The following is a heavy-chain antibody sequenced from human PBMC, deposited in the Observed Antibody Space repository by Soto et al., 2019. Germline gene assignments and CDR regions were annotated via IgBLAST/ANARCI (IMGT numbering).Heavy chain of an antibody. D-gene: IGHD3-22*01. CDR2: INPSGGRT. V-gene: IGHV1-2*02. CDR1: VYTFTGNY. CDR3: AGLYHYDSSGYYDY. J-gene: IGHJ4*02. Sequence: ASVKVSCKASVYTFTGNYMHWVRQAPGQGLEWMGWINPSGGRTTYAQKFQGRVTMTRDTSTSTSYMEPSSLTSEDTAVYYCAGLYHYDSSGYYDYWGQRTLDIVSA.